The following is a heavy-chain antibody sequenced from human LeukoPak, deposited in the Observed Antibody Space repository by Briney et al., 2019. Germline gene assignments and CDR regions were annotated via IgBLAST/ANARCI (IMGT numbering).Heavy chain of an antibody. CDR2: IYYSGST. CDR3: ARHFRQLGLDY. CDR1: GGSISSSSYY. D-gene: IGHD6-6*01. J-gene: IGHJ4*02. V-gene: IGHV4-39*01. Sequence: TSETLSLTCTVSGGSISSSSYYWGWIRQPPGKGLEWIGSIYYSGSTYYNPSLKSRVTISVDTSKNQFSLKLSSVTAADTAVYYCARHFRQLGLDYWGQGTLVTVSS.